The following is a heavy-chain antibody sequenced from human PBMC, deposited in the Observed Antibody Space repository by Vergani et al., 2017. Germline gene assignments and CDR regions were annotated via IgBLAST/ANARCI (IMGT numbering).Heavy chain of an antibody. CDR1: GDSISSNNC. J-gene: IGHJ4*02. Sequence: QVQLQESGPGLVKPPGTLSLTCAVSGDSISSNNCWTWVRQPPGKGLEWIGEICHTADTKYSPSLKSRVTVSVDESRHLFSLRLTSLTAADTAVYYCATIGYRRWGYYFDYWGQGILVTVSS. V-gene: IGHV4-4*03. CDR3: ATIGYRRWGYYFDY. CDR2: ICHTADT. D-gene: IGHD2-2*02.